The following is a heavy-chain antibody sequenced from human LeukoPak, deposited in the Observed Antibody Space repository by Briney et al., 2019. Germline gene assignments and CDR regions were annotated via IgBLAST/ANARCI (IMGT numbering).Heavy chain of an antibody. CDR2: ISSSSSYI. V-gene: IGHV3-21*01. Sequence: PGGSLRLSCAASGFTFSSYSMNWVRQAPGKGLEWVSSISSSSSYIYYADSVKGRFTISRDNAKNSLYLQMNSLRAEDTAVYYCARRKRGAAGTVFLDYWGQGTLVTVSS. CDR1: GFTFSSYS. D-gene: IGHD6-13*01. CDR3: ARRKRGAAGTVFLDY. J-gene: IGHJ4*02.